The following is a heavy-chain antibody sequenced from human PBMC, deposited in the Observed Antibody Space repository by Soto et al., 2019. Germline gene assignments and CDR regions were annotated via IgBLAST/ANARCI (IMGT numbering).Heavy chain of an antibody. J-gene: IGHJ3*02. Sequence: GGSLRLSCAASGFTFDDYAMHWVRQAPGKGLEWVSGISWNSGSIGYADSVKGRFTISRDNAKNSLYLQMNSLRAEDTALYYCAKDIFVYTVTTVGDAFDIWGQGTMVTVSS. D-gene: IGHD4-17*01. CDR3: AKDIFVYTVTTVGDAFDI. CDR2: ISWNSGSI. V-gene: IGHV3-9*01. CDR1: GFTFDDYA.